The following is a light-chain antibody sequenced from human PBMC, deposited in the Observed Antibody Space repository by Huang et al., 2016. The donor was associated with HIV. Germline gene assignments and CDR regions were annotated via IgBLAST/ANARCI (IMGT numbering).Light chain of an antibody. CDR3: QQSYSALVLT. J-gene: IGKJ4*01. CDR1: QSIGTY. Sequence: DIQMTQSPSSLSASVGDRVTIACRARQSIGTYFNWYQQKPGKAPRLLIHVASSLQSGVPSSFSGSVSGTDFTLTISSLQPEDFATYYCQQSYSALVLTFGGGTKVEIK. V-gene: IGKV1-39*01. CDR2: VAS.